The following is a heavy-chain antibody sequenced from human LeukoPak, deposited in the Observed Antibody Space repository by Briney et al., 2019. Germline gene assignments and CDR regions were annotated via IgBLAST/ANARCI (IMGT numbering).Heavy chain of an antibody. Sequence: SVKVSCKASGGTFSSYAISWVRQAPGQGLEWMGGIIPIFGTANYAQKFQGRVTITADESTSTAYMELSSLRSEDTAVYYCARDIPHVWAIVVVPAAIRGDAFDIWGQGTMVTVSS. CDR2: IIPIFGTA. CDR3: ARDIPHVWAIVVVPAAIRGDAFDI. J-gene: IGHJ3*02. V-gene: IGHV1-69*13. CDR1: GGTFSSYA. D-gene: IGHD2-2*01.